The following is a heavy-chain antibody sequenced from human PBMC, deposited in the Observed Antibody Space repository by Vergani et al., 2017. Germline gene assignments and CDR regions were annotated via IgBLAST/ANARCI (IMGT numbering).Heavy chain of an antibody. CDR2: IYYRGST. CDR1: GGSISSYY. CDR3: ARGMGYCSGGSCYSYYYYGMDV. Sequence: QVQLQESGPGLVKPSETLSLTCTVSGGSISSYYWSWIRQPPGQGLEWIGYIYYRGSTNYNPSLKSRVTISVDTSKNQFSLKLSSVTAADTAVYYCARGMGYCSGGSCYSYYYYGMDVWGQGTTVTVSS. D-gene: IGHD2-15*01. V-gene: IGHV4-59*01. J-gene: IGHJ6*02.